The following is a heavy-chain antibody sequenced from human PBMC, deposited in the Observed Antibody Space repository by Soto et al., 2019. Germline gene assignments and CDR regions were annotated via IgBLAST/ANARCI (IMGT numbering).Heavy chain of an antibody. Sequence: GGSLRLSCAASGFTFSSSWMSWVRQAPGKGLEWVANIKQDGSEKYYVDSVKGRFTISRDNAKNSLYLQMNSLRAEDTAVYYCARVPGTTIDYYYYGMDVWGQGTTVTVSS. V-gene: IGHV3-7*01. J-gene: IGHJ6*02. CDR2: IKQDGSEK. D-gene: IGHD1-7*01. CDR1: GFTFSSSW. CDR3: ARVPGTTIDYYYYGMDV.